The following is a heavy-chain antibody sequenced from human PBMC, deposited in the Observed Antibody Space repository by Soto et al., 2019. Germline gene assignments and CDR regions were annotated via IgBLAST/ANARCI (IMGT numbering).Heavy chain of an antibody. D-gene: IGHD6-19*01. Sequence: GGSLRLSCAASGFTFSSYAMHWVRQAPGKGLEWVAVISYDGSNKYYADSVKGRFTISRDNSKNTLYLQMNSLRAEDTAVYYCARDGGGWYLDYWGQGTLVTVSS. CDR2: ISYDGSNK. CDR3: ARDGGGWYLDY. CDR1: GFTFSSYA. V-gene: IGHV3-30-3*01. J-gene: IGHJ4*02.